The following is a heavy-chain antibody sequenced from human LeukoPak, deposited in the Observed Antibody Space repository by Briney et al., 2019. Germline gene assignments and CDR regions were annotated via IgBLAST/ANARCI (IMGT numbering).Heavy chain of an antibody. CDR3: THMVRGAEFDY. Sequence: PGGSLRLSCAASGFTFSDYAMSWVRQAPGKGLEWLSVISGGSGGSTYYADSVTGRFTVSRDNAKNSLYLQMNSLRAEDTAVYYCTHMVRGAEFDYWGQGTLVTVSS. CDR2: ISGGSGGST. CDR1: GFTFSDYA. J-gene: IGHJ4*02. V-gene: IGHV3-23*01. D-gene: IGHD3-10*01.